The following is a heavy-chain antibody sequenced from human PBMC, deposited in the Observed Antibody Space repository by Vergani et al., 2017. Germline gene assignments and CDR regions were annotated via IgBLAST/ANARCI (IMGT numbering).Heavy chain of an antibody. D-gene: IGHD3-3*01. Sequence: QVQLQESGPGLVKPSETLSLTCTVSGGSISSYYWSWIRQPPGKGLEWIGYIYYNGNTNYNPSLKSRVTISVDTSKNQFSLKLSSVTAADTAVYYCAREEGDFWSGYLDYWGQGTLVTGSS. V-gene: IGHV4-59*01. CDR2: IYYNGNT. J-gene: IGHJ4*02. CDR3: AREEGDFWSGYLDY. CDR1: GGSISSYY.